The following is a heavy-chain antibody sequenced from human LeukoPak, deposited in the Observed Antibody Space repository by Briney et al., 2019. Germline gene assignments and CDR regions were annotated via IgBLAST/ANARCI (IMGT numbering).Heavy chain of an antibody. V-gene: IGHV3-11*01. D-gene: IGHD3-22*01. CDR1: GFTFSDYY. Sequence: GGSLRLSCAASGFTFSDYYMSWIRQAPGRGLEWVSYISRSGTTIYYADSVEGRFTISRDNAKNSLYLQLNSLRAEDTAFYYCAGTNYYDSSGYYRFDYWGQGTLVTVSS. CDR3: AGTNYYDSSGYYRFDY. J-gene: IGHJ4*02. CDR2: ISRSGTTI.